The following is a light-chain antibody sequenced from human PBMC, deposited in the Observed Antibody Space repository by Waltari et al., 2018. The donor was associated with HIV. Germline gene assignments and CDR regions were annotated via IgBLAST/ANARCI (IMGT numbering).Light chain of an antibody. CDR2: GNS. Sequence: QSVLTQPPSVSGAPGQRVTISCTGSSSNIGAPYAVHWYHQLPGSAPKLLIYGNSNRPSGVPDRFSGSKTGTSASLAITELQAEDEAYYYCQSYDSSLSGWVFGGGTKLTVL. CDR1: SSNIGAPYA. CDR3: QSYDSSLSGWV. V-gene: IGLV1-40*01. J-gene: IGLJ3*02.